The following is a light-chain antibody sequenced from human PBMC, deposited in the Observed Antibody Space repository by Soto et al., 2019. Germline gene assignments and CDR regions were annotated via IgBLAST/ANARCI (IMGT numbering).Light chain of an antibody. CDR3: QSYDSSLSGVV. Sequence: QSALTQPASVSGSPGQSITISCTGTSSNVGSYKLVSWYQQHPGKAPKLMIFEVNKRPSGVSNRFSGSKSGNTASLTISGLKVEDEADYYCQSYDSSLSGVVFGGGTQLTVL. CDR2: EVN. CDR1: SSNVGSYKL. V-gene: IGLV2-23*02. J-gene: IGLJ2*01.